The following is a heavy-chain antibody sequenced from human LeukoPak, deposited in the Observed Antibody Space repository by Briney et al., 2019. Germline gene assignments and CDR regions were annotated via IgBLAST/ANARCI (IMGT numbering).Heavy chain of an antibody. D-gene: IGHD4-23*01. CDR2: ISSSSSYI. V-gene: IGHV3-21*01. CDR3: ARGNSELYFDY. J-gene: IGHJ4*02. CDR1: GFTFSSYS. Sequence: TGGSLRLSCAASGFTFSSYSMNWVRQAPGKGLEWVSSISSSSSYIYYADSVKGRFTISRDNAKNSLYLQMNSLRAEDTAVYYCARGNSELYFDYWGQGTLVTVSS.